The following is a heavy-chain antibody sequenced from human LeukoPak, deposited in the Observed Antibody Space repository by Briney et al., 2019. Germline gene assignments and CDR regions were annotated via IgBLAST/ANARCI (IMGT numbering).Heavy chain of an antibody. D-gene: IGHD2-15*01. CDR2: IISSSSYR. J-gene: IGHJ4*02. V-gene: IGHV3-21*01. Sequence: PGGSLRLSCAASGFSFSSYTMTWVRQAPGKGLEWVSSIISSSSYRYFADSVKGRFTISRDNAKNSLYLQMNSLRAEDTAVYYCARLIAEGFSYYFDYWGQGTLVTVSS. CDR3: ARLIAEGFSYYFDY. CDR1: GFSFSSYT.